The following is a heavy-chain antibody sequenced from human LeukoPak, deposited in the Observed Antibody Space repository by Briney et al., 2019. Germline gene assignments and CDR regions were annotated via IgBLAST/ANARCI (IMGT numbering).Heavy chain of an antibody. V-gene: IGHV1-18*01. J-gene: IGHJ3*02. CDR2: ISAYNGNT. Sequence: GASVKVSCKATGGIFSRYVFSWVRQAPGQGLEWMGWISAYNGNTNYAQKLQGRVTMTTDTSTSTAYMELRSLRPDDTAVYYCARDYLYCSSTSCYTGGDAFDIWGQGTMVTVSS. CDR3: ARDYLYCSSTSCYTGGDAFDI. D-gene: IGHD2-2*02. CDR1: GGIFSRYV.